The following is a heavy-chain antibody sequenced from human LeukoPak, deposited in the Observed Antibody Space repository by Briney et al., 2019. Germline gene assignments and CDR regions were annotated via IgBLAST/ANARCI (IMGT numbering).Heavy chain of an antibody. CDR2: IYSGGST. D-gene: IGHD3-22*01. J-gene: IGHJ4*02. CDR3: AKGYYYDSSGYLGY. V-gene: IGHV3-53*05. Sequence: PGGSLRLSCTASGFTVSSNYMSWVRQAPGKGLEWVSLIYSGGSTYYADSVKGRFTISRDNAKNSLYLQMNSLRAEDTALYYCAKGYYYDSSGYLGYWGQGTLVTVSS. CDR1: GFTVSSNY.